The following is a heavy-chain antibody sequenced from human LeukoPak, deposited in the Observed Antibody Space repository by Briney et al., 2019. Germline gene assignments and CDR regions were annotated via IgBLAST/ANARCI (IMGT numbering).Heavy chain of an antibody. CDR1: GGSISSYY. D-gene: IGHD2-2*01. J-gene: IGHJ6*03. Sequence: SETLSLTCTVSGGSISSYYWSWIRQPPGKGLEWIGYIYYSGSTNYNPSLKSRVTISVDTSKNQFSLKLSSVTAADTAVYYCASTLVVVPAAMTSPPYYMDVWGKGTTVTVSS. CDR2: IYYSGST. V-gene: IGHV4-59*08. CDR3: ASTLVVVPAAMTSPPYYMDV.